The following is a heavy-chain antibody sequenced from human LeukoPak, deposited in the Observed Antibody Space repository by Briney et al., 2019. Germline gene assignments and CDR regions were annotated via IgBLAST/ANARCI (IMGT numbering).Heavy chain of an antibody. CDR1: GFTFSNYA. CDR2: LSGSGYST. Sequence: PGGSLRLSCAASGFTFSNYAMSWVRQAPGKGLEWVSSLSGSGYSTYYADSVKGRFTISRDNAKNSLYLQMNSLRAEDTAVYYCATPLDYYDRSDSHQGGDWGQGTLVTVSS. J-gene: IGHJ4*02. V-gene: IGHV3-23*01. D-gene: IGHD3-22*01. CDR3: ATPLDYYDRSDSHQGGD.